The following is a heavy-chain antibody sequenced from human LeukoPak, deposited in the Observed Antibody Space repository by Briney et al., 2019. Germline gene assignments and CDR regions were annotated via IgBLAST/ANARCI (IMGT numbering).Heavy chain of an antibody. CDR1: GFTFSSYG. J-gene: IGHJ4*02. Sequence: GGSLRLSCAASGFTFSSYGMHWVRQAPGKGLEWVAVIWYDGSNKYHADSVQGRLTISRDNSKNMVYLQMNSLRDEDTAVYYCVRDSLFDYWGQGTLVTVSS. CDR2: IWYDGSNK. V-gene: IGHV3-33*01. CDR3: VRDSLFDY.